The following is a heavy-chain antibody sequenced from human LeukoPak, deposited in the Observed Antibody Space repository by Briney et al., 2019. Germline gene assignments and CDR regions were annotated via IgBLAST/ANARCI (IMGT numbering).Heavy chain of an antibody. CDR2: IIPIFGTA. D-gene: IGHD4-23*01. CDR1: GGTFSSYA. Sequence: SVKVSCKASGGTFSSYAISWVRQAPGQGLEWMRGIIPIFGTANYAQKFQGRVTITTDESTSTAYMELSSLRSEDTAVYYCARGPIRAAPLRGNRYYMDVWGKGTTVTVSS. V-gene: IGHV1-69*05. J-gene: IGHJ6*03. CDR3: ARGPIRAAPLRGNRYYMDV.